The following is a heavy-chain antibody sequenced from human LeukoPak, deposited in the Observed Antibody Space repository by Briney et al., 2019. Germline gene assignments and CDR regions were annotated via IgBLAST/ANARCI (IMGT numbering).Heavy chain of an antibody. V-gene: IGHV3-23*01. CDR1: GFTFSSYA. CDR3: AKDDSGYDFVGLRQFDY. D-gene: IGHD5-12*01. J-gene: IGHJ4*02. Sequence: PGGSLRLSCAASGFTFSSYAMSWVRQAPGKGLEWVSAISGSGGSTYYADSVKGRFTTSRENSKNTLYLQMNSLRAEDTAVYYCAKDDSGYDFVGLRQFDYWGQGTLVTVSS. CDR2: ISGSGGST.